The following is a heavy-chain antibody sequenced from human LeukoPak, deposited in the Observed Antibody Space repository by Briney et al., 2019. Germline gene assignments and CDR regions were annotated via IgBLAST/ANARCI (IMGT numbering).Heavy chain of an antibody. CDR3: ARVRVGAANWFDP. CDR1: GYSISSGYY. CDR2: IYHSGST. V-gene: IGHV4-38-2*02. J-gene: IGHJ5*02. D-gene: IGHD2-15*01. Sequence: SETLSLTCTVSGYSISSGYYWSWIRQPPGKGLEWIGSIYHSGSTYYNPSLKSRVTISVDTSKNQFSLKLSSVTAADTAVYYCARVRVGAANWFDPWGQGTLVTVSS.